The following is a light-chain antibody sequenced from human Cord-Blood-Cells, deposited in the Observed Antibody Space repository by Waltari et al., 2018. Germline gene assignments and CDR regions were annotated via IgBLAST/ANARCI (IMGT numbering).Light chain of an antibody. CDR2: AAS. Sequence: DIQMTQSPSSLSASVGDRVPITCRASQSISSYLTWYQQKPGKAPKILIYAASSLKSGVPSRFSGSVSGTDFTLTISSLQPEDFATYYCQQSYSTPLYTFGQGTKLEIK. CDR3: QQSYSTPLYT. CDR1: QSISSY. J-gene: IGKJ2*01. V-gene: IGKV1-39*01.